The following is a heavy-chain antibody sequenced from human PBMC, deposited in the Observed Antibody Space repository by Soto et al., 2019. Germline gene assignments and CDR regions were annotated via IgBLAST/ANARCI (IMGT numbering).Heavy chain of an antibody. CDR1: GYRFTNNV. D-gene: IGHD3-9*01. CDR2: INPGNGNT. J-gene: IGHJ4*02. Sequence: ASVKVSCKASGYRFTNNVMHWVRQAPGQRLEWMGWINPGNGNTKYSQKFQGRLTISRDTSASIVYMELSSLRSEDTAVYYCARVSPYYDILTGYAPRNFDCWGQGTLVTVSS. V-gene: IGHV1-3*01. CDR3: ARVSPYYDILTGYAPRNFDC.